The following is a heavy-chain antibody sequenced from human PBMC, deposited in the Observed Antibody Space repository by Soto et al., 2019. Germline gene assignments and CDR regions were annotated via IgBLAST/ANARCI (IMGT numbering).Heavy chain of an antibody. V-gene: IGHV1-2*04. D-gene: IGHD4-4*01. CDR1: GYTFTGYY. J-gene: IGHJ4*02. CDR2: INPNSGGT. CDR3: VRDGGMATVPTLDFDY. Sequence: ASVKVSCKASGYTFTGYYIHWVRQAPGQGLEWMGWINPNSGGTNYAQKFQGWVTMTRDTSISTAYMELSRLRSDDTAVYYCVRDGGMATVPTLDFDYWGQGALVTVSS.